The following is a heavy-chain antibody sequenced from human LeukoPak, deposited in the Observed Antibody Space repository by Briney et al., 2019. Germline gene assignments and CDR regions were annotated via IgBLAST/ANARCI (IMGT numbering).Heavy chain of an antibody. J-gene: IGHJ4*02. V-gene: IGHV3-23*01. D-gene: IGHD6-19*01. CDR3: ARDTAVAAPLLADY. Sequence: GGSLRLSCAASGFTFSSYGMSWVRQAPGKGLEWVSGISGSGGSTYYADSVKGRFTISRDNSKNTLYLQMNSLRAEDAAVYYCARDTAVAAPLLADYWGQGTLVTVSS. CDR2: ISGSGGST. CDR1: GFTFSSYG.